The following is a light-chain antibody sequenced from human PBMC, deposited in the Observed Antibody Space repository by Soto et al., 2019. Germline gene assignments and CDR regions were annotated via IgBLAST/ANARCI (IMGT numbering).Light chain of an antibody. Sequence: QSALTQPASVSGCPGQSITISCTGTSSDVGAYNYVSWYQQHPAKIPKLMIYHVSNRPSGVSDRFSGSKSGNTASLTISGLQAEDEADYYCYSYTTSSTYVFGTGTKLTVL. CDR2: HVS. J-gene: IGLJ1*01. CDR1: SSDVGAYNY. CDR3: YSYTTSSTYV. V-gene: IGLV2-14*01.